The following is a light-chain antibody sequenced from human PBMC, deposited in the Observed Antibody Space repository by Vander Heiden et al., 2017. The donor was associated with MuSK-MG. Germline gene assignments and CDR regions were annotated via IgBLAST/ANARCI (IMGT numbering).Light chain of an antibody. CDR3: QQSYSTSIT. CDR1: QSIISY. V-gene: IGKV1-39*01. Sequence: IHMNQYPSSLSASVGDRVTITCRASQSIISYLNWYQQKPGKATKLLIYAASSLQSGVPSRFSGSGSGTDFTLTISSLQPEDVATYYCQQSYSTSITFGQGTQLEIK. J-gene: IGKJ5*01. CDR2: AAS.